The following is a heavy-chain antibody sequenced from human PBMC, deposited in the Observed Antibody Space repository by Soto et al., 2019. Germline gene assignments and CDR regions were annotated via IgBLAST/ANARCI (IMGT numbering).Heavy chain of an antibody. CDR1: GFTCSSYS. CDR3: ARHPERIAQIGWFDP. J-gene: IGHJ5*02. D-gene: IGHD6-13*01. V-gene: IGHV3-48*01. CDR2: ISSSSSTI. Sequence: EVQLVESGGGLVQPGGSLRLSCAASGFTCSSYSMNWVRQAPGKGLEWVSYISSSSSTIYYADSVKGRFTISRDNAKNSLYLKMNSLRAEETAVYYCARHPERIAQIGWFDPWGQGTLVTVSS.